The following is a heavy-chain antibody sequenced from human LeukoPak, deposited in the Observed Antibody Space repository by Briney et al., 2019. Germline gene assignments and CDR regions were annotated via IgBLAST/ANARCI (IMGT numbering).Heavy chain of an antibody. CDR2: ISGSGGST. CDR3: ARGLTGYYPYYYGMDV. V-gene: IGHV3-23*01. CDR1: GFTFSSTY. D-gene: IGHD3-9*01. J-gene: IGHJ6*02. Sequence: GGSLRLSCAASGFTFSSTYMSWVRQAPGKGLEWVSAISGSGGSTYYADSVKGRFTISRDNSKNTLYLQMNSLRAEDTAVYYCARGLTGYYPYYYGMDVWGQGTTVTVSS.